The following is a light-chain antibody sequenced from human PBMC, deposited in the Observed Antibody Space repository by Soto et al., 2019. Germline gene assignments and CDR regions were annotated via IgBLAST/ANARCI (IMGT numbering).Light chain of an antibody. J-gene: IGLJ3*02. CDR2: GVT. CDR1: SSDVGGSNF. V-gene: IGLV2-8*01. Sequence: QSVLTQPPSASGSPGQSVTISCTGTSSDVGGSNFVSWYQQHPGKAPKLMIYGVTKRPSGVPDRFSGSKSGNTASLTVSGLQADDEADYYCISYADSNNLVFGGGTKRTV. CDR3: ISYADSNNLV.